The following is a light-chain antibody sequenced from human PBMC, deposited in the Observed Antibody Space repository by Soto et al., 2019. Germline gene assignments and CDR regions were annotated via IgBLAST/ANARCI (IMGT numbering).Light chain of an antibody. CDR1: SSNIGSNT. CDR3: AAWDDSLNGVV. J-gene: IGLJ2*01. CDR2: TNN. Sequence: QSVPTQPPSASGTPGQRVTISCSGSSSNIGSNTVNWYQQLPGTAPKLLICTNNQRPSGVPDRFSASKSGTSASLAISGLQSEDEADYYCAAWDDSLNGVVFGRGTKLTVL. V-gene: IGLV1-44*01.